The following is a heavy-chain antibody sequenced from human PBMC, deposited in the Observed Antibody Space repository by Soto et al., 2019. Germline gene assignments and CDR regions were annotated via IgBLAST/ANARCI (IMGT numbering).Heavy chain of an antibody. Sequence: GGSLRLSCAAAGFSFSDYGMNWVRQGPGKGLEWVAAISHGGIRKHYADSVKGRFTISRDNSKKTVYLHLSSLRSDDTAKYYCVKGWVGGSNRYQRDYWGQGTVVTVSS. V-gene: IGHV3-30*18. CDR2: ISHGGIRK. J-gene: IGHJ4*02. CDR1: GFSFSDYG. CDR3: VKGWVGGSNRYQRDY. D-gene: IGHD1-26*01.